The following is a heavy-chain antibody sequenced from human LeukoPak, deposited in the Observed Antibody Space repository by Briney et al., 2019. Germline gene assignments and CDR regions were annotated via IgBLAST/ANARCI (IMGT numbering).Heavy chain of an antibody. V-gene: IGHV3-15*01. CDR1: GFTFSSYW. Sequence: GGSLRLSCAASGFTFSSYWMSWVRQAPGKGLEWVGRIKSKTDGGTTDYAAPVKGRFTISRDDSKNTLYLQMNSLKTEDTAVYYCTTESQVGALKPWGQGTLVTVSS. CDR2: IKSKTDGGTT. CDR3: TTESQVGALKP. J-gene: IGHJ4*02. D-gene: IGHD1-26*01.